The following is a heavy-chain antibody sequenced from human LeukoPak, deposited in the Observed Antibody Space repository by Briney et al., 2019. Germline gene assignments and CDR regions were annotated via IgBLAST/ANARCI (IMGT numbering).Heavy chain of an antibody. CDR1: GGSISGYY. V-gene: IGHV4-59*01. J-gene: IGHJ3*02. Sequence: SETLTLTCTVSGGSISGYYWSWLRQPPGKGPEWIGYNYYIGNTNHNPSLKSRVTISVDTSKNQFSLKLSSVTAADTAVYYCARHVGGVIIDAFDIWGQGTMVTVSS. CDR3: ARHVGGVIIDAFDI. CDR2: NYYIGNT. D-gene: IGHD3-10*02.